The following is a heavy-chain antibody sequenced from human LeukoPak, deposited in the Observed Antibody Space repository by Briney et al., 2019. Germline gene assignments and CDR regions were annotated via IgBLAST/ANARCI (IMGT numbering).Heavy chain of an antibody. V-gene: IGHV3-53*01. D-gene: IGHD1/OR15-1a*01. Sequence: GGSLRLSCAASGFSVSSNFMSWVRQAPGKGLEWVSVIYSGGTTYYADSVKGRFTISRDNSKNTLSLQMNNSRAEDTAVYYCARDGYGNNYMDVWGKGTTVTVSS. CDR2: IYSGGTT. CDR1: GFSVSSNF. CDR3: ARDGYGNNYMDV. J-gene: IGHJ6*03.